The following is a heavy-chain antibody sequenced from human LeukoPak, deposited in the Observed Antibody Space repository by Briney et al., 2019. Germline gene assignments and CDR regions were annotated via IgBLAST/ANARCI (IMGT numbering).Heavy chain of an antibody. D-gene: IGHD1-26*01. J-gene: IGHJ4*02. CDR1: GYTFTGYY. CDR3: ASPLPSIVGATR. Sequence: GASVKVSCKASGYTFTGYYMHWVRQAPGQGLEWMGGIIPIFGTANYAQKFQGRVTSTTDESTSTAYMELSSLRSEDTAVYYCASPLPSIVGATRWGQGTLVTVAS. CDR2: IIPIFGTA. V-gene: IGHV1-69*05.